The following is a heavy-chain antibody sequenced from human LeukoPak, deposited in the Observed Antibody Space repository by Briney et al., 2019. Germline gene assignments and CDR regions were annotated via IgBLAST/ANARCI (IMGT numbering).Heavy chain of an antibody. V-gene: IGHV1-8*01. J-gene: IGHJ4*02. CDR1: GYTFTSYD. CDR3: ARDPSGYDLPMYYFDY. CDR2: MSPNSGNT. Sequence: ASVRVSCKASGYTFTSYDINWVRQATGQGLEWMGWMSPNSGNTGYAQKFQGRVTMTRNASMSTAYMELSRLRSDDTAVYYCARDPSGYDLPMYYFDYWGQGTLVTVSS. D-gene: IGHD5-12*01.